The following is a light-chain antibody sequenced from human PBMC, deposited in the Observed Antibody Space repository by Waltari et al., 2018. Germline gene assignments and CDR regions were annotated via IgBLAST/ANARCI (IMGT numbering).Light chain of an antibody. V-gene: IGLV3-21*04. CDR3: QVWDTSSDHYV. CDR1: NIGRKN. J-gene: IGLJ1*01. CDR2: DDN. Sequence: SYVLTQAPSVSVAPATTATITCGGNNIGRKNVHWYQQRPGQAPVLVIYDDNARPSGIPERLSGSNSGNTATLTISRVEAGDEADYFCQVWDTSSDHYVFGGGTRVTVL.